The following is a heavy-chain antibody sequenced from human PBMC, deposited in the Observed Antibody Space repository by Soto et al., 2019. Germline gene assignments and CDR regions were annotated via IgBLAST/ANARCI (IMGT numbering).Heavy chain of an antibody. CDR3: ARDTARAMVRVYYGMDV. CDR1: GFIFRDWF. Sequence: PGGSLRLSCAASGFIFRDWFMSWIRQAPGKGLEWISYISKDSGRATRYADSVKGRFTISRDNSKNTLYLQMNSLRAEDTAVYYCARDTARAMVRVYYGMDVWGQGTTVTVSS. J-gene: IGHJ6*02. D-gene: IGHD3-10*01. CDR2: ISKDSGRAT. V-gene: IGHV3-11*04.